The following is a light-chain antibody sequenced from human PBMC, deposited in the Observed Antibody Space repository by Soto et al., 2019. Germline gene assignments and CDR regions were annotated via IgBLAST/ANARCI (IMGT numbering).Light chain of an antibody. Sequence: EIMLTQSPATLSVSPWERATVSCRASQSVRSNLAWYQQKPGQAPRLLIYGASTRATGIPARFSSSGSATEFTLPISSLQSEDFAVYYCQQYNNWPPITFGQGTRLEIK. CDR3: QQYNNWPPIT. V-gene: IGKV3-15*01. CDR1: QSVRSN. J-gene: IGKJ5*01. CDR2: GAS.